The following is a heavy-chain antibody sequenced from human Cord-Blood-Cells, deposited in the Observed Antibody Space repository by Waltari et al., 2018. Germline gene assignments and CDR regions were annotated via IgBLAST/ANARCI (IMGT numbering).Heavy chain of an antibody. CDR3: ARAQPPYYYDSSGYYYNWFDP. Sequence: QVQLVESGGGVVQPGRSLRLSCAAYGFTFSSYGMHWVRQAPGKGRDWVAVIWYDGSNKYYADSVKGRFTISRDNSKNTLYLQMNSLRAEDTAVYYCARAQPPYYYDSSGYYYNWFDPWGQGTLVTVSS. J-gene: IGHJ5*02. V-gene: IGHV3-33*01. D-gene: IGHD3-22*01. CDR2: IWYDGSNK. CDR1: GFTFSSYG.